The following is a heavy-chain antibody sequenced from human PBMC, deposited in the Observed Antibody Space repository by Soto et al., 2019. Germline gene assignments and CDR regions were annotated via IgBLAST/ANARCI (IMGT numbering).Heavy chain of an antibody. CDR2: INPNSGGT. V-gene: IGHV1-2*02. CDR3: ATAALLLPHFQH. Sequence: ASVKVSCKASGYTFTGYYMHWVRQAPGQGLEWMGWINPNSGGTNYAQKFQGRVTMSRDTSISTAYMELSRLRSDDTAVYYCATAALLLPHFQHWGQGTLVTVSS. CDR1: GYTFTGYY. J-gene: IGHJ1*01.